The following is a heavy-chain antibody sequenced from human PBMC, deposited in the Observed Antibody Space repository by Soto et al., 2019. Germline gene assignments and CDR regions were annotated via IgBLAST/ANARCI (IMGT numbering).Heavy chain of an antibody. D-gene: IGHD6-19*01. Sequence: GSLRLSCAASGLTVSSSYMSWVRQAPGKGLQWVSVIYSAGSTYYADSVKGRFTISRDNSKNTLYLQMNSLRAEDTAVYYCARTAPLQWLVQGGWFDPWGQGALVTVSS. CDR2: IYSAGST. V-gene: IGHV3-53*01. J-gene: IGHJ5*02. CDR3: ARTAPLQWLVQGGWFDP. CDR1: GLTVSSSY.